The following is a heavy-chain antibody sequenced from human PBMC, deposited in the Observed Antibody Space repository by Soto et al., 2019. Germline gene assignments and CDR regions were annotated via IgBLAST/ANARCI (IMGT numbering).Heavy chain of an antibody. CDR2: VWHDGSKE. Sequence: QVQLVESGGGVVQPGRSLRLSCAASGFTFSGHGMHWVRQAPGKGLEWVAVVWHDGSKEYYADSVKGRFTISRHNSWNTLYLQMNSLRAEDTAVYSCARWRGGHYGGNSGYYDYCGQGTL. V-gene: IGHV3-33*01. J-gene: IGHJ4*02. CDR1: GFTFSGHG. CDR3: ARWRGGHYGGNSGYYDY. D-gene: IGHD4-17*01.